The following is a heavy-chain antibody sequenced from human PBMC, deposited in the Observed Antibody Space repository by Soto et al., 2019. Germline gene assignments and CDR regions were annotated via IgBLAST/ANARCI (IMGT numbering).Heavy chain of an antibody. CDR2: ISFDGSNT. CDR3: AKGKITMVRDPFDY. V-gene: IGHV3-30*18. CDR1: GSTFRSYG. Sequence: PGGSLRLSCAASGSTFRSYGIHWVRQAPGKGLQWVATISFDGSNTHYVDSVQGRFTISRDNSVNTVFLQMNGLRVEDTAVYYFAKGKITMVRDPFDYWGQGTLVTVSS. D-gene: IGHD3-10*01. J-gene: IGHJ4*02.